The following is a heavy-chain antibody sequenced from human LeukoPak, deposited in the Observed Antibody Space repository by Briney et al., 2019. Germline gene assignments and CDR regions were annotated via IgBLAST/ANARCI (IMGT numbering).Heavy chain of an antibody. J-gene: IGHJ4*02. CDR3: ARAPPGIVGATGVDY. CDR2: ISAYNGNT. CDR1: GYTFTSYG. V-gene: IGHV1-18*01. D-gene: IGHD1-26*01. Sequence: ASVKVSCKASGYTFTSYGISWVRQAPGQGLEWMGWISAYNGNTNYAQKLQGRVTMTTDTSTSTAYMELRSLRSDDTAVYYCARAPPGIVGATGVDYWGQGTLVTVSS.